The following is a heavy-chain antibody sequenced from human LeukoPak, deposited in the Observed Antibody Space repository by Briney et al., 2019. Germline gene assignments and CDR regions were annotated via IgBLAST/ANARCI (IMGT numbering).Heavy chain of an antibody. Sequence: PGGSLRLSCAASGFTFSSYEMNWVRQAPGKGLVWVSRINRDGSSTSYADSVKGQFTIPRDNAKNTLYLQMNSLRAEDTAVYYCARGGGYSYGSFDYWGQGTLVTVSS. D-gene: IGHD5-18*01. CDR3: ARGGGYSYGSFDY. CDR2: INRDGSST. CDR1: GFTFSSYE. V-gene: IGHV3-74*01. J-gene: IGHJ4*02.